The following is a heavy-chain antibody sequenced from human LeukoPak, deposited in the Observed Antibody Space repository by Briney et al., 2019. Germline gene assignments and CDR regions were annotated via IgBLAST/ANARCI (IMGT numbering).Heavy chain of an antibody. J-gene: IGHJ4*02. CDR3: ARLNYDSSGYLRTLYYFDY. CDR2: IYYSGST. CDR1: GGSISSSSYD. Sequence: PSETLSLTCTVSGGSISSSSYDWGWIRQPPGKGLEWIGSIYYSGSTYYNPSLKSRVTISVDTSKNQFSLKLSSVTAADTAVYYCARLNYDSSGYLRTLYYFDYWGQGTLVTVSS. D-gene: IGHD3-22*01. V-gene: IGHV4-39*01.